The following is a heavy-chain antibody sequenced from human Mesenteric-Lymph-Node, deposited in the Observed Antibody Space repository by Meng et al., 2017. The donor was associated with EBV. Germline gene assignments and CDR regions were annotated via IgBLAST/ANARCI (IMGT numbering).Heavy chain of an antibody. CDR1: GGSISSGAYY. V-gene: IGHV4-30-4*01. Sequence: QGQLPESGPRLVKPFQTLSLTCAFSGGSISSGAYYWTWIRQPPGKGLESIGYIYYSGSTYYNPSLQSRVTMSVDTSQNQFSLKLSSVTAADTAVYYCARGYSYDSFGLDYWGQGALVTVSS. CDR3: ARGYSYDSFGLDY. D-gene: IGHD5-18*01. J-gene: IGHJ4*02. CDR2: IYYSGST.